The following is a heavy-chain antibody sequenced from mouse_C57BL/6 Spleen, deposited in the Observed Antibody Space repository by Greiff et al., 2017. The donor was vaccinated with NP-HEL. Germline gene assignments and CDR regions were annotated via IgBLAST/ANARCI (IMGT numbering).Heavy chain of an antibody. V-gene: IGHV1-76*01. CDR2: IYPGSGNT. D-gene: IGHD2-4*01. J-gene: IGHJ4*01. Sequence: VQLQQSGAELVRPGASVKLSCKASGYTFTDYYINWVKQRPGQGLEWIARIYPGSGNTYYNEKFKGKATLTAEKSSSTAYMQLSSLTSEDSAVYFCARSGDDYDVEYYYAMDYWGQGTSVTVSS. CDR1: GYTFTDYY. CDR3: ARSGDDYDVEYYYAMDY.